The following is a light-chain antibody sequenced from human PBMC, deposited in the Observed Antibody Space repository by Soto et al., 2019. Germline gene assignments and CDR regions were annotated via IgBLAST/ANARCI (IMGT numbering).Light chain of an antibody. CDR3: QQYYSTPNT. CDR2: WAS. V-gene: IGKV4-1*01. J-gene: IGKJ2*01. CDR1: QSVLYSSNNKNC. Sequence: DIVMTQSPDSLAVSLGERATINCKSSQSVLYSSNNKNCLAWYQQKPGQPPKLLIYWASTRESGVPDRFSGNGSGTDFTLTISSLQAEDVAVYYCQQYYSTPNTFGQGTKLEIK.